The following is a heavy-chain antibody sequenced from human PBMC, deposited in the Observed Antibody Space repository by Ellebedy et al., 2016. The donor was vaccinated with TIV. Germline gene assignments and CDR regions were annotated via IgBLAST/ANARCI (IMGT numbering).Heavy chain of an antibody. Sequence: PGGSLRLSCAASGFTFRSYSMNWVRQAPGKGLEWVSYISSSSTIYYADSVKGRFTISRDNAENSLYLQMSSLRAEDSALYYCARGLPMGSSGCDYWGQGTLVTVSS. CDR1: GFTFRSYS. D-gene: IGHD6-19*01. V-gene: IGHV3-48*01. J-gene: IGHJ4*02. CDR2: ISSSSTI. CDR3: ARGLPMGSSGCDY.